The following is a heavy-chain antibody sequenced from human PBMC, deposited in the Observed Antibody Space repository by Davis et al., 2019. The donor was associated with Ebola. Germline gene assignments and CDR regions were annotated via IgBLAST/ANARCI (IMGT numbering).Heavy chain of an antibody. D-gene: IGHD2/OR15-2a*01. Sequence: GESLKISCAASGFSFGNYGMHWVRQAPGKGLEWVAGIWSHGNDYVYGDSVRGRFTISRDNSKNTLYLQMNSLRVQDTAVYYCARDPDTSGYYSWFDPWGQGTMVTVSS. CDR3: ARDPDTSGYYSWFDP. V-gene: IGHV3-33*08. CDR2: IWSHGNDY. J-gene: IGHJ5*01. CDR1: GFSFGNYG.